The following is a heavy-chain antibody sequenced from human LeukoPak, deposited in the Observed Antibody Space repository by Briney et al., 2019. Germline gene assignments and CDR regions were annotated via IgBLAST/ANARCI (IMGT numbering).Heavy chain of an antibody. CDR3: AINPPAGCSGGSCPLDY. J-gene: IGHJ4*02. Sequence: TGGSLRLSCTASGFTFSSYSMNWVRQAPGKGLEWVSSITSSSSYIYYADSVKGRFTISRDNAKNSLDLQMNSLRAEDTAVYYCAINPPAGCSGGSCPLDYWGQGTLVTVSS. CDR1: GFTFSSYS. D-gene: IGHD2-15*01. V-gene: IGHV3-21*01. CDR2: ITSSSSYI.